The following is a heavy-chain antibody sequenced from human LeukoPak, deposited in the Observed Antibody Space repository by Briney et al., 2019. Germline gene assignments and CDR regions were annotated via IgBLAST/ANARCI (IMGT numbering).Heavy chain of an antibody. CDR3: ARGDHSGSSGYYFDY. CDR1: GFTICDYY. CDR2: ISPSHTST. Sequence: PGGSLRLSCAASGFTICDYYLSWIRQTPGKGLEWLSYISPSHTSTYYADSVKGRFTISRDNAKNSLYLQMNSLRAEDTAVYYCARGDHSGSSGYYFDYWGQGALVTVSS. J-gene: IGHJ4*02. D-gene: IGHD3-22*01. V-gene: IGHV3-11*01.